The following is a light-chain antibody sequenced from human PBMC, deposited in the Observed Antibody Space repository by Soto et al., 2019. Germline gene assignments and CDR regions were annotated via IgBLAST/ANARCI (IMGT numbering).Light chain of an antibody. Sequence: EIVLTQSPATRSLSPGERATLSCRASQSISSYLAWYQHKPGQAPRLLIYDASNRATGIPARFSGSGSGTDGTLTISSLQPEDFSTYYCQQANSFTLTFGGGTKVDI. CDR3: QQANSFTLT. J-gene: IGKJ4*01. CDR1: QSISSY. CDR2: DAS. V-gene: IGKV3-11*01.